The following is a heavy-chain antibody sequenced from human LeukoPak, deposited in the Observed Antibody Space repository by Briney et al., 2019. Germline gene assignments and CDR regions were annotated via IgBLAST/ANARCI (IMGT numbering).Heavy chain of an antibody. Sequence: PSETLSLTCTVSGGSISSSSYYWGWIRQPPGKGLEWIGSIYYSGSTYYNPSLKGRVTISVDTSKNQFSLKLSSVTAADTAVYYCARLKDYMDVWGKGTTVTISS. CDR2: IYYSGST. V-gene: IGHV4-39*01. CDR3: ARLKDYMDV. CDR1: GGSISSSSYY. J-gene: IGHJ6*03.